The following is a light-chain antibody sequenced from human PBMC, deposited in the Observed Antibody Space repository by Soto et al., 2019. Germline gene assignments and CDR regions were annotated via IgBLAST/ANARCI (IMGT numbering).Light chain of an antibody. CDR1: QIIRTN. CDR2: GAS. Sequence: ETVMTQSPATLSVSPGGRVTLSCRASQIIRTNLAWYQQKPGQAPRLLIYGASTRATGVPARFSGGGSGTEFTLTISSLQPDDFATYYCQQYGAFGQGTKVDIK. V-gene: IGKV3-15*01. CDR3: QQYGA. J-gene: IGKJ1*01.